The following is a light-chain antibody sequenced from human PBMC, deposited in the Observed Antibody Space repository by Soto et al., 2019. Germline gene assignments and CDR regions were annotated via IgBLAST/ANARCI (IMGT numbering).Light chain of an antibody. Sequence: EIVMTQSPATLSVSPGERATLSCRASQSVSSTLAWYQQKPGQAPRLLIYGASVRAPGIPARFSGGGSGIDFTLTISNLQSEDFAIYYCQQYNNWPYTFGQGTKLEIK. CDR1: QSVSST. V-gene: IGKV3-15*01. CDR2: GAS. J-gene: IGKJ2*01. CDR3: QQYNNWPYT.